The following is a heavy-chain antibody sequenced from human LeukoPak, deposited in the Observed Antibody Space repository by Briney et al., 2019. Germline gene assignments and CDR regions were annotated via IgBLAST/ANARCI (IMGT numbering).Heavy chain of an antibody. V-gene: IGHV3-7*01. CDR3: ARDWLVGVPFDAFDI. D-gene: IGHD1-26*01. CDR1: GFTFSSYW. Sequence: GGSLRLSCAASGFTFSSYWMSWVRQAPGKGLEWVANIKEDGSEKYYVDSVEGRFTISRDNAKNSLYLQMNSLSAKDTAIYFCARDWLVGVPFDAFDIWGQGTMVTVSS. CDR2: IKEDGSEK. J-gene: IGHJ3*02.